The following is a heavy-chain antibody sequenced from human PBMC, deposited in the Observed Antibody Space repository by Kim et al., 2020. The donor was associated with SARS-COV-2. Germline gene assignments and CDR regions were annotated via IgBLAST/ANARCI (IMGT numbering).Heavy chain of an antibody. J-gene: IGHJ4*02. V-gene: IGHV3-33*01. Sequence: YADSVKGRFTIARDNSKNTLYLQMNSLGAEDTAVYYCARDGYGDYGAFDYWGQGTLVTVSS. CDR3: ARDGYGDYGAFDY. D-gene: IGHD4-17*01.